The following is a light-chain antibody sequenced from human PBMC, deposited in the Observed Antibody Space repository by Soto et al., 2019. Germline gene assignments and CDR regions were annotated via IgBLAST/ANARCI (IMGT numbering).Light chain of an antibody. V-gene: IGKV3D-7*01. CDR3: QQDYNLPIT. CDR2: GAS. J-gene: IGKJ5*01. CDR1: QSVSSSY. Sequence: EIEMTQSPATLSLSPGERATLSCRASQSVSSSYLSWYQQKPGQAPRLLIYGASTRATGIPARFSGSGSGTDFTLTISSLQPEDFAVYYCQQDYNLPITFGQGTRLEIK.